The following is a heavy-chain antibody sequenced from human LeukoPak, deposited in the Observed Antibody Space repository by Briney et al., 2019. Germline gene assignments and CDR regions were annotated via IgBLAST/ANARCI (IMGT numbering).Heavy chain of an antibody. CDR1: GFTFSNYA. Sequence: GGSLRLSCAASGFTFSNYAMHWVRQAPGKGLEWVAVISYDGSNKYYADSVKGRFTISRDNSKNTLYLQMNSLRAEDTAVYYCARDFYDSSGYYLDYWGQGTLVTVSS. CDR3: ARDFYDSSGYYLDY. D-gene: IGHD3-22*01. CDR2: ISYDGSNK. J-gene: IGHJ4*02. V-gene: IGHV3-30-3*01.